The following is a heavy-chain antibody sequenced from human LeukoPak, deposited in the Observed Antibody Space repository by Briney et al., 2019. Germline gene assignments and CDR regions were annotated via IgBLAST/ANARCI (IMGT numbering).Heavy chain of an antibody. D-gene: IGHD3-10*01. J-gene: IGHJ4*02. V-gene: IGHV4-59*01. CDR1: GGSISSYY. Sequence: SETLSLTCTVSGGSISSYYWSWIRQPPGKGLEWIGYIYYSGSTNYNPSLKSRVTIAVDTSKNQFSLKLSPVTAADTAVYYCARESRYYYGSGSYNYFDYWGQGTLVTVSS. CDR3: ARESRYYYGSGSYNYFDY. CDR2: IYYSGST.